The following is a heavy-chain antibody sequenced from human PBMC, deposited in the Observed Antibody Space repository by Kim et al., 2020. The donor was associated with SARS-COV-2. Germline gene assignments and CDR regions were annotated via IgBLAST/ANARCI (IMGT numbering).Heavy chain of an antibody. D-gene: IGHD3-10*01. J-gene: IGHJ1*01. Sequence: GGSLRLSCRAAQFTFSSYTMHWVRQAPGKGLEWVALISYDGSDKYYAESVKGRFSVSRDNSNNTVFLQMNSLRVDDTALYYCARGPLDYYQISESLSSE. CDR3: ARGPLDYYQISESLSSE. CDR2: ISYDGSDK. CDR1: QFTFSSYT. V-gene: IGHV3-30*04.